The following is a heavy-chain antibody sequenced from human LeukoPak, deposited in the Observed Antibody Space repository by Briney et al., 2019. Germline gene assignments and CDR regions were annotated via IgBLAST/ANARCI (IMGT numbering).Heavy chain of an antibody. V-gene: IGHV3-48*04. CDR1: GFTFSTYS. CDR3: ARDSSSWYVSEH. D-gene: IGHD6-13*01. CDR2: ISSSSSTI. J-gene: IGHJ1*01. Sequence: GGSLRLSCAASGFTFSTYSMNWVRQAPGKGLEWVSFISSSSSTIYYADSVRGRFTISRDNAKNSLYLQMNSLRAEDTALYYCARDSSSWYVSEHWGQGTLVTVSS.